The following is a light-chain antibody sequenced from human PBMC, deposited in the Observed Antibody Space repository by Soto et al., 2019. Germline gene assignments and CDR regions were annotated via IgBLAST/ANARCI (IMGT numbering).Light chain of an antibody. V-gene: IGLV2-14*01. CDR2: DVS. J-gene: IGLJ1*01. CDR3: SSYTSSSTV. Sequence: QSVLTQPASVSESPGQSITISCTGSSSDVGGYNYVSWYQQHPGKAPKLMIYDVSNRPSGVSNRFSGSKSGNTASLTISGLQAEDEADYYCSSYTSSSTVFGTGTKVTV. CDR1: SSDVGGYNY.